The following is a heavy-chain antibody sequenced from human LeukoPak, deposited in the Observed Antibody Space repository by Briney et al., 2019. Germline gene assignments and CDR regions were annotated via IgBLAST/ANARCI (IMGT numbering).Heavy chain of an antibody. CDR3: ARIWFGELLYRSTWTH. CDR2: IKQDGSEK. D-gene: IGHD3-10*01. J-gene: IGHJ4*02. CDR1: GFTFSSYW. V-gene: IGHV3-7*01. Sequence: PGGSLRLXCAASGFTFSSYWMSWVRQAPGKGLEWVANIKQDGSEKYYVDSVKGRFTISRDNAKNSLYLQMNSLRAEDTAVYYCARIWFGELLYRSTWTHWGQGTLVTVSS.